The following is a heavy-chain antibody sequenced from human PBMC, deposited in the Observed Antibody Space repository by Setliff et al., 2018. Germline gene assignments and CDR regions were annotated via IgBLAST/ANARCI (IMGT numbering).Heavy chain of an antibody. CDR3: AHRRGGYSFFDY. D-gene: IGHD5-18*01. CDR2: IYWDDDK. V-gene: IGHV2-5*02. Sequence: SGPTLVNPTQTLTLTCTFSGFSLSTSGVGVGWIRQPPGKALERLALIYWDDDKRYSPSLQSRLTITKDTSKNQVVLTMTNMDPVDTATYYCAHRRGGYSFFDYWGQGTLVTVSS. CDR1: GFSLSTSGVG. J-gene: IGHJ4*02.